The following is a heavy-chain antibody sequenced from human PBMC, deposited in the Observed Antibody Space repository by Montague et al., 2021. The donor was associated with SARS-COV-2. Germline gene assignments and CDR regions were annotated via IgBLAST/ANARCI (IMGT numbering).Heavy chain of an antibody. J-gene: IGHJ6*02. V-gene: IGHV3-21*01. CDR2: ISSSSSYI. Sequence: SLRLSCAASGFTFSSYSMNWVRQAPGKGLGWVSSISSSSSYIYYADSVKGRFTISRDNAKNSLYLQMNSLRAEDTAVYYCARDQVPDYYNYYYGMDVWGQGTTVTVSS. CDR1: GFTFSSYS. CDR3: ARDQVPDYYNYYYGMDV.